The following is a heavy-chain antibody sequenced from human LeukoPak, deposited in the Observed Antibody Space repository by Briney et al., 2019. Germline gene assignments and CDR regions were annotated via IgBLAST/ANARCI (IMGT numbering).Heavy chain of an antibody. V-gene: IGHV4-59*11. J-gene: IGHJ4*02. Sequence: SETLSLTCTVSGGSISSHYWGWIRQPPGKGLEWIGYIYYSGSTNYNPSLKSRVTISVDTSKNQFSLKLSSVTAADTAVYYCARGGDTAMVDWGQGTLVTVSS. D-gene: IGHD5-18*01. CDR1: GGSISSHY. CDR2: IYYSGST. CDR3: ARGGDTAMVD.